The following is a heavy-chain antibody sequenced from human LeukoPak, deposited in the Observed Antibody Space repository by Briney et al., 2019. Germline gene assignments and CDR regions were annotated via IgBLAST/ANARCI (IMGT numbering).Heavy chain of an antibody. CDR3: ATAFDGVLEWLLRFEY. V-gene: IGHV3-21*01. CDR2: ISSSSSYI. D-gene: IGHD3-3*01. J-gene: IGHJ4*02. Sequence: GGSLRLSCAASGFTFSSYSMNWVRQAPGKGLEWVSSISSSSSYIYYADSVKGRFTISRDNAKNSLYLQMNSLRAEDTAVYYCATAFDGVLEWLLRFEYWGQGTLVTVSS. CDR1: GFTFSSYS.